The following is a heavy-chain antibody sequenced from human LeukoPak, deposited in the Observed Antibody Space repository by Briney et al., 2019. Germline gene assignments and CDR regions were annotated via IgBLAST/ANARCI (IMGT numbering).Heavy chain of an antibody. CDR3: VRDNAYTFDY. J-gene: IGHJ4*01. Sequence: GGSLRLSCAASGFTFSSYAMSWVRQAPGKGLEWVSVISGSGGSTYNADSVKGRFTISRDNSKNTLYLQMNSLRAEDTAIYYCVRDNAYTFDYWGHGTLVTVSS. CDR2: ISGSGGST. V-gene: IGHV3-23*01. D-gene: IGHD5-24*01. CDR1: GFTFSSYA.